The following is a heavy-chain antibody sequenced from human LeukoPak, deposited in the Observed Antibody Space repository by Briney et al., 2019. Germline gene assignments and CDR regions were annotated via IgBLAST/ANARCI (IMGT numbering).Heavy chain of an antibody. D-gene: IGHD2-2*01. CDR1: GFIFDDYA. J-gene: IGHJ4*02. CDR2: IGWNSASI. CDR3: VSFYETY. V-gene: IGHV3-9*01. Sequence: QTGGSLRLSCAASGFIFDDYAMHWVRQAPGKGLEWVSGIGWNSASIDYADSVKGRFTISKDNAKNTVYLQMNNLRAEDTAVYYCVSFYETYWGRGTLVTVSS.